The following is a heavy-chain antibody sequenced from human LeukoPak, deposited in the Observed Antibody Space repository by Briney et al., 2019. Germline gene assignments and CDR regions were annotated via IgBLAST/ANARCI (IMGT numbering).Heavy chain of an antibody. D-gene: IGHD4-4*01. Sequence: PSQTLSLTCTVSGGSIRSGDYSWNWVRQHPGRGLEWYGYIYYSGSTYYNPSLTSRVTMSVDTSKNRFSLKLSSVTAADTAIYYCARDHTETSSLNFRNYYYYGMDIWGQGTTVIVSS. CDR3: ARDHTETSSLNFRNYYYYGMDI. J-gene: IGHJ6*02. V-gene: IGHV4-31*03. CDR1: GGSIRSGDYS. CDR2: IYYSGST.